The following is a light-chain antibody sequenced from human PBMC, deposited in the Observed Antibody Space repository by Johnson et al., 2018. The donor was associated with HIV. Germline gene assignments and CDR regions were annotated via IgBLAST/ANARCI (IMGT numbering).Light chain of an antibody. Sequence: QAVLTQPPSVSAAPGQKVTISCSGSSSNIGNNYVSWYQQLPGTAPKLLIYENNKRPSGIPDRFSGSKSGTSANLGITGLQTGDEADYYGGTWDNGLTGGGVFGTGTKVTVL. V-gene: IGLV1-51*02. J-gene: IGLJ1*01. CDR1: SSNIGNNY. CDR2: ENN. CDR3: GTWDNGLTGGGV.